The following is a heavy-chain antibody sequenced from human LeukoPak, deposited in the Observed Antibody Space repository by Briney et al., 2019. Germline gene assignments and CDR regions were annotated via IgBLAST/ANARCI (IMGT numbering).Heavy chain of an antibody. Sequence: GSLRLSCAASGFTFSNFAIHWVRQPPGKGLEWIGSFYHSGNTYYNPSLKSRVTISVDTSKNQFSLRLSSVTAADTAVYYCARAPGAFDFWGQGTMVIVSS. J-gene: IGHJ3*01. CDR3: ARAPGAFDF. CDR1: GFTFSNFA. V-gene: IGHV4-38-2*01. CDR2: FYHSGNT.